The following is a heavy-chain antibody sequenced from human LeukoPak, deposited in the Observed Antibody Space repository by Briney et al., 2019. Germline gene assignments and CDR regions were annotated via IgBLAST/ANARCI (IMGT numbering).Heavy chain of an antibody. D-gene: IGHD5-12*01. CDR3: ARDNSGYDSPESYYFDY. CDR2: IIPIFGTA. V-gene: IGHV1-69*06. CDR1: GGTFSSYA. Sequence: WASVKVSCKASGGTFSSYAISWVRQAPGQGLEWMGGIIPIFGTANYAQKFQGRVTITADKSTSTAYMELSSLRSEDTAVYYCARDNSGYDSPESYYFDYWGQGTLVTVSS. J-gene: IGHJ4*02.